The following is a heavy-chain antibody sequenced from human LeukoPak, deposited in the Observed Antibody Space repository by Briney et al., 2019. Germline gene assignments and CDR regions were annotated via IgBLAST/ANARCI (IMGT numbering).Heavy chain of an antibody. V-gene: IGHV3-23*01. Sequence: GXXXLSCAASGFIFRNYAMSWVRQAPGKGLEWVSAITGSGDSTYYADSVKGRFTISRDNSKNTLYVEMNTLRAEDTAVYYCARWGDYDILTGYYVSDFWGQGTLVTVSS. J-gene: IGHJ4*02. D-gene: IGHD3-9*01. CDR3: ARWGDYDILTGYYVSDF. CDR2: ITGSGDST. CDR1: GFIFRNYA.